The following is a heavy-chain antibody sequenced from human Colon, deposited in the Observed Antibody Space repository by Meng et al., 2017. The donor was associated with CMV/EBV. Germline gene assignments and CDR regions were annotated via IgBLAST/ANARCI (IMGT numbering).Heavy chain of an antibody. CDR2: ISYDGRNK. CDR1: GSTLSRYD. Sequence: GGSLRLSCVASGSTLSRYDIHWVRLAPGKGPDWGALISYDGRNKWCADSVKDRLTISRDKSNNTLYLQMDGLRAECTATYYCARNQGYSDVRGGFYFGCWGQGTLVTVSS. CDR3: ARNQGYSDVRGGFYFGC. V-gene: IGHV3-30*01. D-gene: IGHD3-16*01. J-gene: IGHJ4*02.